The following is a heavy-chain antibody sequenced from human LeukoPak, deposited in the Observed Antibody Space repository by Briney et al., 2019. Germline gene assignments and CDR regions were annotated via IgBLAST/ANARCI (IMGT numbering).Heavy chain of an antibody. CDR3: ARGDYSSHTL. J-gene: IGHJ4*02. V-gene: IGHV3-74*01. D-gene: IGHD4-11*01. CDR2: IKTDGSDT. Sequence: GGSLRLSCAASGFTFSSYCMHWVRESPGKGLVWVSRIKTDGSDTYYADSVRGRFTISRDNAKNTLYLQMDSLRAEDTAVYFCARGDYSSHTLWGQGTLVTVSS. CDR1: GFTFSSYC.